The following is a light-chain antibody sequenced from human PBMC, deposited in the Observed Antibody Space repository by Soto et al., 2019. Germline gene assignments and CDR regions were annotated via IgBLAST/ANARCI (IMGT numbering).Light chain of an antibody. CDR1: TSNIGTNT. V-gene: IGLV1-44*01. Sequence: QSVLTQPPSASGAPGQTVTISCSGSTSNIGTNTVNWYQQLPGTAPKVLIYSNNQRPSGVPDLFSGSKSVTSASLAISGLRSEYETDYYCASWDDSLKGLVFGGGTKVTVL. J-gene: IGLJ2*01. CDR3: ASWDDSLKGLV. CDR2: SNN.